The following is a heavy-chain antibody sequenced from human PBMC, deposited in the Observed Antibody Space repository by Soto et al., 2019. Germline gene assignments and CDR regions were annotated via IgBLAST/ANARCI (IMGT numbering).Heavy chain of an antibody. CDR2: IYYTGST. V-gene: IGHV4-59*01. CDR3: ARGYQASGFDY. Sequence: QVQLQESGPGLVKPSETLSLSCTVSGGSISTYFWSWIRQPPGKGLEWIGYIYYTGSTDYNPSLKSRVIVSVDTSKDQFSLKLTSVTAADSAVYYCARGYQASGFDYWGQGTLVTVSS. J-gene: IGHJ4*02. CDR1: GGSISTYF. D-gene: IGHD2-2*01.